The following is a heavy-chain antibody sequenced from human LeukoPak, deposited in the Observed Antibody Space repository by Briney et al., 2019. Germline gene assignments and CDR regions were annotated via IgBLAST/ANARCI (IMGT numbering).Heavy chain of an antibody. CDR2: IYHSGTT. Sequence: SETLSLTCAVSGGSISSGGYSWSWTRQPPGKGLEWIGYIYHSGTTYYNPSLKSRVTISIDRSKNQFSLKLSSVTAADTAVYYCARGWSGGMDVWGQGTTVTVSS. D-gene: IGHD3-3*01. V-gene: IGHV4-30-2*01. CDR3: ARGWSGGMDV. J-gene: IGHJ6*02. CDR1: GGSISSGGYS.